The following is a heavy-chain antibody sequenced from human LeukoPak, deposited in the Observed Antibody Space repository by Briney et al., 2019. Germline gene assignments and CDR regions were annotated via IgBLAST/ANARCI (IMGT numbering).Heavy chain of an antibody. Sequence: NPGGSLRLSCAGSGFNFSNYNMNWVRQAPGKGLEWVSSISSNSSYIYYPDSVKGRFTISRDNAKKSLFLQMNSLRAEDTAVYYCARDSRRVTQQVEGFDYWGQGTLVTVSS. D-gene: IGHD6-13*01. V-gene: IGHV3-21*04. CDR3: ARDSRRVTQQVEGFDY. CDR1: GFNFSNYN. CDR2: ISSNSSYI. J-gene: IGHJ4*02.